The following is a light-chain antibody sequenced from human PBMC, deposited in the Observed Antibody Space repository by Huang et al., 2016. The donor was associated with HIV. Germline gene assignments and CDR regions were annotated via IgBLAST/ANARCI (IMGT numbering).Light chain of an antibody. CDR2: DAS. V-gene: IGKV3-11*01. Sequence: EIVLTQSPATLSLSPGERAPLPCRASQSVSSSLAWYQQKPGQAPRLLIYDASNRATGIPARFSGSGSGTDFTLTISNLEPEDFAVYYCQQRSDWPRFTFGPGTKVDIK. CDR3: QQRSDWPRFT. CDR1: QSVSSS. J-gene: IGKJ3*01.